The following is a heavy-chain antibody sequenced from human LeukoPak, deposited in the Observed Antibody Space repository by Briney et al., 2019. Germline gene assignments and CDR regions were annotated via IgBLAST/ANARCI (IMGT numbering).Heavy chain of an antibody. V-gene: IGHV4-61*01. Sequence: PSETLSLTCTVSGGSVSSGSYYWSWTRQPPGKGLEWIGYIYYSGSTNYNPSLKSRVTISVDTSKNQFSLKLSSVTAADTAVYYCARFRFGELSAFDYWGQGTLVTVSS. J-gene: IGHJ4*02. CDR1: GGSVSSGSYY. D-gene: IGHD3-10*01. CDR3: ARFRFGELSAFDY. CDR2: IYYSGST.